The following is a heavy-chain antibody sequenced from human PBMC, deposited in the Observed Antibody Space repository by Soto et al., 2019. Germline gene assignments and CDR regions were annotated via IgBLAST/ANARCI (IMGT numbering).Heavy chain of an antibody. V-gene: IGHV3-23*01. J-gene: IGHJ5*02. CDR1: GFTFSSYA. CDR2: ISGSGGST. Sequence: GGSLRLSCAASGFTFSSYAMSWVRQAPGKGLEWVSAISGSGGSTYYADSVKGRFTISRDNSKNTLYLQMNSLRAEDTAVYYCAKGPFYGSGSNWFDPWGQGTLVTVSS. CDR3: AKGPFYGSGSNWFDP. D-gene: IGHD3-10*01.